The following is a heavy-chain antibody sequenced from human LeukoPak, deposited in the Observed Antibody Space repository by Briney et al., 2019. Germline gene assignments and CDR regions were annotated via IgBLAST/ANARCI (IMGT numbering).Heavy chain of an antibody. Sequence: GASVKVSCKASGYTFTSLDINWVWQATGQGLEWMGWINPNSGNRGYAQQFQGRVTITRDTSIRTAYMELTSLRSEDTAVYYCARVDGSPDYWGQGTLVTVSS. J-gene: IGHJ4*02. V-gene: IGHV1-8*03. CDR3: ARVDGSPDY. CDR1: GYTFTSLD. CDR2: INPNSGNR. D-gene: IGHD2-15*01.